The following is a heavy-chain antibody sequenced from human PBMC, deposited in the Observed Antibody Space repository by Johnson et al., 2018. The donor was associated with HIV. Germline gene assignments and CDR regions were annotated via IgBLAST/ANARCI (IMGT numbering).Heavy chain of an antibody. J-gene: IGHJ3*02. Sequence: VQLVESGGGVVQPGRSLRLSCAASGFTFSSYDMHWVRQAPGKGLEWVSGIAIAGDTYYPVSVKGRFTISRENAKNSLYLQMDSLRAGDTAVYYCARWGGDAFDIWGQGTMVTVSS. V-gene: IGHV3-13*01. CDR3: ARWGGDAFDI. CDR2: IAIAGDT. D-gene: IGHD3-16*01. CDR1: GFTFSSYD.